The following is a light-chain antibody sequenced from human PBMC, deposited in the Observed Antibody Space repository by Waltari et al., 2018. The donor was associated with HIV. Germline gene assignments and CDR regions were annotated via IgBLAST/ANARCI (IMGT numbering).Light chain of an antibody. J-gene: IGKJ4*01. V-gene: IGKV3-11*01. CDR1: QSVSNY. Sequence: EIVLTQSPATLSLSPGDRAILSCRASQSVSNYLAWYQQKPGQAPRLLSYDATHRATGIPARFSGSESTTDFTLTISSLEPEDFGVYYCQQRHDWPPLTFGGGTKVEI. CDR2: DAT. CDR3: QQRHDWPPLT.